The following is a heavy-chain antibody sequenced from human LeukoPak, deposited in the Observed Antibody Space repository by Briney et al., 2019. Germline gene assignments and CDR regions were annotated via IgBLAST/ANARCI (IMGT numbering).Heavy chain of an antibody. Sequence: SETLSLTCAVYGGSFSGYYWSWIRQPPGKGLEWIGEINHSGSTNYNPSLKSRVTISGGTSKNQFSLKLSSVTAADTAVYYCARDLTRYYYDSSGYPYYFDYWGQGTLVTVSS. V-gene: IGHV4-34*01. D-gene: IGHD3-22*01. J-gene: IGHJ4*02. CDR3: ARDLTRYYYDSSGYPYYFDY. CDR2: INHSGST. CDR1: GGSFSGYY.